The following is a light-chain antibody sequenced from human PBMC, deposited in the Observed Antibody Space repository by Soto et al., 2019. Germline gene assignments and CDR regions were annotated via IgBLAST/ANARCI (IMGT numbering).Light chain of an antibody. CDR1: QSLLHSNGYNY. Sequence: DIVMTQSPLSLPVTPGEPASISCRSSQSLLHSNGYNYLDWYLQKPGQSPQLLIYLGSNRASGVPDRFSGSRSGTEFTLKISRVEAEDVGVYYCMQALQMPGLTFGGGTKVEIK. CDR3: MQALQMPGLT. V-gene: IGKV2-28*01. J-gene: IGKJ4*01. CDR2: LGS.